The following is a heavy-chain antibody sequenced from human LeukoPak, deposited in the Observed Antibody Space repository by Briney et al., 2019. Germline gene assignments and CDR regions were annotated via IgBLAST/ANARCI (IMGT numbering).Heavy chain of an antibody. CDR2: IYYSGST. Sequence: PSETLSLTCSVSGASITTSTYYWSWIRQPPGKGLEWIGYIYYSGSTNYNPSLKSRVTISVDTSKNQFSLKLSSVTAADTAVYYCARLWANGWTTVTKDDYWGQGTLVTVSS. J-gene: IGHJ4*02. CDR1: GASITTSTYY. V-gene: IGHV4-61*05. D-gene: IGHD4-17*01. CDR3: ARLWANGWTTVTKDDY.